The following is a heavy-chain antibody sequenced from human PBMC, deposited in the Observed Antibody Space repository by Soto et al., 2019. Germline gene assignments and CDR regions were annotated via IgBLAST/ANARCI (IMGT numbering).Heavy chain of an antibody. Sequence: QVQLQQWGAGLLKPSETLSLTCAVYGGSFSGYYWSWIRQPPGKGLEWIGEINHSGSTNYNPSLKSRVTISVDTSKNQFSLKLSSVTAADTAVYYCARGRRITMVRGGTRLDYWGQGTLVTVSS. V-gene: IGHV4-34*01. CDR2: INHSGST. CDR1: GGSFSGYY. D-gene: IGHD3-10*01. CDR3: ARGRRITMVRGGTRLDY. J-gene: IGHJ4*02.